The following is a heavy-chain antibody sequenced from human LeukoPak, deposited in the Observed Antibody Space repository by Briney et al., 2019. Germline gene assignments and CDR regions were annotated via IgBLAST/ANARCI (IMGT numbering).Heavy chain of an antibody. J-gene: IGHJ4*02. CDR1: GFTFDDYA. V-gene: IGHV3-43*02. CDR2: ISGDGGST. D-gene: IGHD7-27*01. Sequence: PGGSLRLSCAASGFTFDDYAMHWVRQAPGKGLEWVSLISGDGGSTYYADSVKGRFTISRDNSKNSLYLQMNSLRTEDTALYYCAKDITTGDEGGYFDYWGQGTLVTVSS. CDR3: AKDITTGDEGGYFDY.